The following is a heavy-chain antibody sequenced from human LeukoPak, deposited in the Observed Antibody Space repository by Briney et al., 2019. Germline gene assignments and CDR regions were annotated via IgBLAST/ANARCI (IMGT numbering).Heavy chain of an antibody. D-gene: IGHD1-7*01. CDR3: ARGGELLNY. CDR2: IYYSGST. CDR1: GGSISSYY. V-gene: IGHV4-59*08. J-gene: IGHJ4*02. Sequence: SSETLSLTCTVSGGSISSYYWSWIRQPPGKGLEWIGYIYYSGSTNYNPSLKSRVTISVDTSKNQFSLRLSSVTAADTAVYYCARGGELLNYLGQGTLVTVSS.